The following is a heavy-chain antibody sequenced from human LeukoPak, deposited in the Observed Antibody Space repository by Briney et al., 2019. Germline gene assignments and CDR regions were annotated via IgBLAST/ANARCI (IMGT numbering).Heavy chain of an antibody. CDR2: IIPIFGTA. V-gene: IGHV1-69*05. J-gene: IGHJ4*02. Sequence: SVKVSCKASGGTFSSYAISWVRQAPGQGLEWMGRIIPIFGTANYAQKFQGRVTITTDESTSTAYIELSSLRSEDTAVYYCARAGDYGGNSGFDYWGQGTLVTVSS. D-gene: IGHD4-23*01. CDR1: GGTFSSYA. CDR3: ARAGDYGGNSGFDY.